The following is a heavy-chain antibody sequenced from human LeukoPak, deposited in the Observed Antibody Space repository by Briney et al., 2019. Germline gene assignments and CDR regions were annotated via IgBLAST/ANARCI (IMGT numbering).Heavy chain of an antibody. CDR1: GFTFSSYA. D-gene: IGHD4-17*01. CDR3: ANDYGDYVVGFDI. CDR2: ISGSGGST. V-gene: IGHV3-23*01. Sequence: GGSLRLSCAAPGFTFSSYAMSWVRQAPGKGLEWVSAISGSGGSTYYADSVKGRFTISRDNSKNTLYLQMNSLRAEDTAVYYCANDYGDYVVGFDIWGQGTMVTVSS. J-gene: IGHJ3*02.